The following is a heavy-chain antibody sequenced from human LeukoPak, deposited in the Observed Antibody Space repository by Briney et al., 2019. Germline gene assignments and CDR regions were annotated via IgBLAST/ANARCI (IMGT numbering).Heavy chain of an antibody. V-gene: IGHV3-23*01. CDR1: GFTFSTYG. CDR2: ITGDATST. CDR3: ARRAGAYSHPYDY. Sequence: GGSLRLSCAASGFTFSTYGMHWVRQAPGKGLEWVSGITGDATSTYYSDSVKGRFTVSRDNSKNTLYLHMNSLRAEDTAVYYCARRAGAYSHPYDYWGQGTLVTVSS. D-gene: IGHD4/OR15-4a*01. J-gene: IGHJ4*02.